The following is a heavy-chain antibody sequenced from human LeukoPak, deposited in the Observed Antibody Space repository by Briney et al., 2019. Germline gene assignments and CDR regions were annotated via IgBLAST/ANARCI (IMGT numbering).Heavy chain of an antibody. Sequence: SGPTLVKATQTLTLTCTFSGFSLSTSGVGVGWIRQPPGKALEWLALIYWDDDKRYSPSLKSRLTIAKDTSKNQMVLTMTNMYPVDTATYYYAHRLRLTYDYWGQGTLATVSS. J-gene: IGHJ4*02. D-gene: IGHD1-14*01. CDR2: IYWDDDK. CDR1: GFSLSTSGVG. CDR3: AHRLRLTYDY. V-gene: IGHV2-5*02.